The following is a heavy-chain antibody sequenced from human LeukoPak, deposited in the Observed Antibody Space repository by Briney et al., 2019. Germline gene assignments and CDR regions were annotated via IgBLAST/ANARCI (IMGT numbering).Heavy chain of an antibody. CDR3: TRESGSYHGNDY. V-gene: IGHV1-69*06. D-gene: IGHD1-26*01. CDR1: GGTFSSYA. J-gene: IGHJ4*02. Sequence: GASVKVSCKASGGTFSSYAISWVRQAPGQGLEWMGGIIPIFGTANYAQKLQGRVTITGDTSISTAYMELSSLRSDDTAVYYCTRESGSYHGNDYWGRGTLVTVSS. CDR2: IIPIFGTA.